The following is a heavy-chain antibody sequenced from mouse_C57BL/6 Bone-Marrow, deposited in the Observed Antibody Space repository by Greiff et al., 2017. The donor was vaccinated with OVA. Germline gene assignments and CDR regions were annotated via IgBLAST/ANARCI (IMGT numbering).Heavy chain of an antibody. J-gene: IGHJ3*01. CDR3: ARRGYSSHGGEFAD. CDR2: IDPSDSYT. D-gene: IGHD2-5*01. Sequence: QVQLQQPGAELVMPGASVKLSCKASGYTFTSYWMHWVKQRPGQGLEWIGEIDPSDSYTNYNQKFKGKSTLTVDKSSSTAYMQLSSLTSEDSAVYYCARRGYSSHGGEFADWGKGTLVTVSA. CDR1: GYTFTSYW. V-gene: IGHV1-69*01.